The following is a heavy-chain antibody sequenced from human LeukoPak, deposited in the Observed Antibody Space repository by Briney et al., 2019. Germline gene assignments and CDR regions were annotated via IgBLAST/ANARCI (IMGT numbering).Heavy chain of an antibody. V-gene: IGHV1-46*01. D-gene: IGHD4-17*01. CDR2: INPSGGST. CDR1: GYTFTSYY. CDR3: ARGYPYGDYYYYGMDV. Sequence: ASVKVSCKASGYTFTSYYMHWVRQAPGQGLEWMGIINPSGGSTSYAQKFQGRVTITADESTSTAYMELSSLRSEDTAVYYCARGYPYGDYYYYGMDVWGQGTTVTVSS. J-gene: IGHJ6*02.